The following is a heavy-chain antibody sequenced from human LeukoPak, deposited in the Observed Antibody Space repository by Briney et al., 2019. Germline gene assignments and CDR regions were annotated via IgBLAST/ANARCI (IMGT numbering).Heavy chain of an antibody. V-gene: IGHV4-59*01. CDR1: GGSISSYY. CDR3: ARGDYYDRSGYYGKYYFDY. Sequence: SETLSLTCTVSGGSISSYYWSWIRQPPGKGLEWIGYIYYTGSTNYNPSLKSRVTISVDTSKNQFSLKLSSVTAADTAVYYCARGDYYDRSGYYGKYYFDYWGQGTLVTVSS. J-gene: IGHJ4*02. CDR2: IYYTGST. D-gene: IGHD3-22*01.